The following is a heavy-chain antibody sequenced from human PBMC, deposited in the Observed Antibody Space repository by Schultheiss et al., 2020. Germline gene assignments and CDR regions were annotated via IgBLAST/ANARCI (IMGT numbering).Heavy chain of an antibody. CDR3: ARSPTSGSLDV. J-gene: IGHJ4*02. V-gene: IGHV4-61*05. CDR1: GGSISSGSYY. CDR2: INHSGIT. Sequence: SETLSLTCTVSGGSISSGSYYWSWIRQPPGKGLEWIGEINHSGITNYNPSLKSRVTISIDKSRKQFSLTMRSVTAADTAIFYCARSPTSGSLDVWDKGALGTVS.